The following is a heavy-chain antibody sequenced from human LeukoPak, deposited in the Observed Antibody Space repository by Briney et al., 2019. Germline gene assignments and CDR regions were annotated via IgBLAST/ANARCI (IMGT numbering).Heavy chain of an antibody. CDR2: FDPEDGQT. CDR3: ARLVGYPMRFDP. CDR1: GYTFTSYG. V-gene: IGHV1-24*01. Sequence: ASVKVSCKASGYTFTSYGISWVRQAPGKGLEWMGGFDPEDGQTIYAQKFQGRVTMTEDTSTDTAYMELSSLRSEDTAVYYCARLVGYPMRFDPWGQGTLVTVSS. J-gene: IGHJ5*02. D-gene: IGHD3-16*02.